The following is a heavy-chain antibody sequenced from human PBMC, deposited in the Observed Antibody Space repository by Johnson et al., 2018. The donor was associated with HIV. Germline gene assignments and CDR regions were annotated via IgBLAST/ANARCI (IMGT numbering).Heavy chain of an antibody. J-gene: IGHJ3*02. V-gene: IGHV3-9*01. CDR3: AKGVWGSHSIDAFDI. Sequence: VQLVESGGALVQPGRSLRLSCAASGFTFDDYAMHWVRQAPGKGLEWVSGISWNSGSIGYADSVKGRFTISRDNAKNSLYLQMNSLRAEDTALYYCAKGVWGSHSIDAFDIWGQGTMVTVSS. CDR2: ISWNSGSI. D-gene: IGHD3-16*01. CDR1: GFTFDDYA.